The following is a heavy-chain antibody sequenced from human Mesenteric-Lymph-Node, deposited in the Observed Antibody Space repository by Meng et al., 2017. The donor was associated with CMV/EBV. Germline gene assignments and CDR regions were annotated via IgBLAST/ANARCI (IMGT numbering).Heavy chain of an antibody. CDR3: ARSTLGQISPVIY. V-gene: IGHV3-7*01. CDR2: IKEDGSDT. D-gene: IGHD2/OR15-2a*01. Sequence: GGSLRLSCAASGFTFSTYWMSWVRQAPGKGLEWVAHIKEDGSDTYYVDSVKGRFTISRDNAKNSLYLQMNSLRAEDTAVYYCARSTLGQISPVIYWGQGTLVTVSS. J-gene: IGHJ4*02. CDR1: GFTFSTYW.